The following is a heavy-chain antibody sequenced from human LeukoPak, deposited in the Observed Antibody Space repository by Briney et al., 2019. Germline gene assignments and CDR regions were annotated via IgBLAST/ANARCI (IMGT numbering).Heavy chain of an antibody. J-gene: IGHJ6*02. Sequence: PGGSLRLSCAASGFTFSDYYMSWIRQAPGKGLEWVSYISSSGSTIYYADSVKGRFTISRDNAKNSLYLQMNSLRAEDTAVYYCARDVWELPPYYYYGMDVWGQGTTVTVSS. CDR2: ISSSGSTI. D-gene: IGHD1-26*01. V-gene: IGHV3-11*04. CDR3: ARDVWELPPYYYYGMDV. CDR1: GFTFSDYY.